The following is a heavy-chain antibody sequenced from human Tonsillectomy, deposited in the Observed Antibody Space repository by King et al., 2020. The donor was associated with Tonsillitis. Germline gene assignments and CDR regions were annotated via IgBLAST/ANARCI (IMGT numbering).Heavy chain of an antibody. CDR3: AREEGDYGDQGGHYYYYYAMDI. CDR1: GFTFSSYW. D-gene: IGHD4-17*01. Sequence: EVQLVESGGGLVQPGGSLRLSCAAAGFTFSSYWMHWVRQAPGKGLVWVSRINSDGSSTNYADSVKGRFTISRDNAKNTLYLQMNSLRAEDTAVYYCAREEGDYGDQGGHYYYYYAMDIWGQGTTVTVSS. J-gene: IGHJ6*02. CDR2: INSDGSST. V-gene: IGHV3-74*01.